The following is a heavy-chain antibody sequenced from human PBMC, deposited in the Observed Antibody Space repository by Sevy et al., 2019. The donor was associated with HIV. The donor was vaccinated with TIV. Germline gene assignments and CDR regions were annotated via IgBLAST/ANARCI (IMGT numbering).Heavy chain of an antibody. CDR1: AFTFSSYG. J-gene: IGHJ3*02. V-gene: IGHV3-33*01. Sequence: GGSLRLSCAASAFTFSSYGMHWVRQAPGKGLEWVAAIWYDGSNKYYADSVKGRFTISRDNSKNTLYLKMNGLRAEDTAVYYCAIASYDSSGDYVTAFDIWGQGTMVTVSS. CDR3: AIASYDSSGDYVTAFDI. D-gene: IGHD3-22*01. CDR2: IWYDGSNK.